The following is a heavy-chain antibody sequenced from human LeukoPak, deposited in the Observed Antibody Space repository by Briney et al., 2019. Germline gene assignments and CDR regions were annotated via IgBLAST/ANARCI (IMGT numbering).Heavy chain of an antibody. CDR2: IIPIFGTA. Sequence: ASVKVSCKASGGTFSSYAISWVRQAPGQGLEWMGGIIPIFGTANYAQKFQGRVTITTDESTSTAYVELSSLRSEDTAVYYCARGLVRGVIQDSYYFDYWGQGTLVTVSS. V-gene: IGHV1-69*05. CDR3: ARGLVRGVIQDSYYFDY. J-gene: IGHJ4*02. D-gene: IGHD3-10*01. CDR1: GGTFSSYA.